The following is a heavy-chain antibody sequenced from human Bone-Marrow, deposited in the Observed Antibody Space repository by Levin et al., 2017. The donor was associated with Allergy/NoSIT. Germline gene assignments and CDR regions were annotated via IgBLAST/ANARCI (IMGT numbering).Heavy chain of an antibody. CDR3: ARQGRAGNYTRLFDL. J-gene: IGHJ4*02. D-gene: IGHD2-2*02. V-gene: IGHV4-30-4*01. Sequence: SCTVSGGSISRGDYYWSWVRQPPGRALEWMGYIYYSGTSDYNPSLTSRLSFSVDTSKNQFSLRLASVTAADTAVYFCARQGRAGNYTRLFDLWGQGSLVTVSS. CDR1: GGSISRGDYY. CDR2: IYYSGTS.